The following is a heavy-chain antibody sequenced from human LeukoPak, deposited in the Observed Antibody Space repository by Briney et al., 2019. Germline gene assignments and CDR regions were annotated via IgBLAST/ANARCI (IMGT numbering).Heavy chain of an antibody. J-gene: IGHJ2*01. V-gene: IGHV3-9*01. CDR3: AKGWLQLNWYFDL. CDR2: ISWNSGSI. Sequence: GRSLRLSCAASGFTFDDYAMHWVRQAPGKGLEWVSGISWNSGSIGYADSVKGRLTISRDNAKNSLYLQMNSLRAEDTALYYCAKGWLQLNWYFDLWGRGTLVTVSS. CDR1: GFTFDDYA. D-gene: IGHD5-24*01.